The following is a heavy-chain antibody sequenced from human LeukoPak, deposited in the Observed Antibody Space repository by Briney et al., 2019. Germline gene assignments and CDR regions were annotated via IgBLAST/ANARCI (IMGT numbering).Heavy chain of an antibody. CDR2: IYYSGST. V-gene: IGHV4-31*03. Sequence: SETLSLTCTVSGGSISSGGYYWSWIRQHPGKGLEWIGYIYYSGSTYYNPSLKSRVTISVDTSKNQFSLKLSSVTAADTAVYYCARGRGFANAFDIWGQGTMVTVSS. J-gene: IGHJ3*02. D-gene: IGHD3-16*01. CDR3: ARGRGFANAFDI. CDR1: GGSISSGGYY.